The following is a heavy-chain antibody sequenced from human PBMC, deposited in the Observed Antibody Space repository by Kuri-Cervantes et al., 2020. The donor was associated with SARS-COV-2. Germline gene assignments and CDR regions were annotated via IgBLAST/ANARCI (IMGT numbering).Heavy chain of an antibody. Sequence: ETLSLTCAASGFTFSSHAMIWARQAPGKGLEWVSSISGSGGATYYADSAKGRFTISRDNSKNTLSLQMNSLRAEDTAVYYCAKPLGYSGYDPPDYWGQGTLVTVSS. V-gene: IGHV3-23*01. CDR3: AKPLGYSGYDPPDY. J-gene: IGHJ4*02. CDR2: ISGSGGAT. D-gene: IGHD5-12*01. CDR1: GFTFSSHA.